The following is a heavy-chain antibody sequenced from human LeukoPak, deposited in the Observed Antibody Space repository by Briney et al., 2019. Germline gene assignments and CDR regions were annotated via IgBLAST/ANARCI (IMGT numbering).Heavy chain of an antibody. CDR1: GGTFSSYA. J-gene: IGHJ3*02. Sequence: SVKVSCKASGGTFSSYAISWVRQAPGQGLEWMGGIIPIFGTANYAQKFQGRVTITADKSTSTAYMELSSLRSEDTAVYYCASRVGHGYGGNERHDAFDIWGQGTIVTVSS. CDR3: ASRVGHGYGGNERHDAFDI. CDR2: IIPIFGTA. V-gene: IGHV1-69*06. D-gene: IGHD4-23*01.